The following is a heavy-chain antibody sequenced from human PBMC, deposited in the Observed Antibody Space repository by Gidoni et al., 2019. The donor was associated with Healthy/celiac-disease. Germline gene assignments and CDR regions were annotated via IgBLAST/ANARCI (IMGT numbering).Heavy chain of an antibody. D-gene: IGHD4-17*01. CDR1: GGSISSSSYY. J-gene: IGHJ6*02. CDR2: IYYSGST. Sequence: QLQLQESGPGLVKPSETLSLTCTVSGGSISSSSYYWGWIRQPPGKGLEWIGSIYYSGSTYYNPSLKSRVTISVDTSKNQFSLKLSSVTAADTAVYYCARGPSSTVTYYYYYYGMDVWGQGTTVTVSS. V-gene: IGHV4-39*07. CDR3: ARGPSSTVTYYYYYYGMDV.